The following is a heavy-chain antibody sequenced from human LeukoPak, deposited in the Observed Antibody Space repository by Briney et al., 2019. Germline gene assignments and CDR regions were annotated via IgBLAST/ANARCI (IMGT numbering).Heavy chain of an antibody. D-gene: IGHD3-22*01. CDR3: ARGAYYYDTPPSY. V-gene: IGHV4-39*07. Sequence: SETLSLTCTVSGGSISSSSYYWGWIRQPPGKGLEWIGSIYYSGSTYYNPSLKSRVTISVDTSKNRFSLKLSSVTAADTAVYYCARGAYYYDTPPSYWGQGTLVTVSS. J-gene: IGHJ4*02. CDR2: IYYSGST. CDR1: GGSISSSSYY.